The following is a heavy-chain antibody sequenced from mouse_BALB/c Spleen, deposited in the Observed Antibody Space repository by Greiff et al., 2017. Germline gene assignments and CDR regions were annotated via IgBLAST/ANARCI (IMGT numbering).Heavy chain of an antibody. J-gene: IGHJ2*01. CDR1: GFTFSDYY. CDR3: ARDRDYGSSLVFDY. D-gene: IGHD1-1*01. V-gene: IGHV5-4*02. CDR2: ISDGGSYT. Sequence: EVHLVESGGGLVKPGGSLKLSCAASGFTFSDYYMYWVRQTPEKRLEWVATISDGGSYTYYPDSVKGRFTISRDNAKNNLYLQMSSLKSEDTAMYYCARDRDYGSSLVFDYWGQGTTLTVSS.